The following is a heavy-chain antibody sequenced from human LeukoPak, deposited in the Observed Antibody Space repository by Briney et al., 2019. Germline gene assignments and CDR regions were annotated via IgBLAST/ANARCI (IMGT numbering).Heavy chain of an antibody. CDR1: GDSMSDYF. CDR2: IYHSGST. V-gene: IGHV4-38-2*02. D-gene: IGHD5-18*01. CDR3: AREGGYSYGYGFDY. Sequence: SETLSLTCTVSGDSMSDYFWTWIRQPPGKGLEWIGSIYHSGSTYYNPSLKSRVTISVDTSKNQFSLKLSSVTAADTAVYYCAREGGYSYGYGFDYWGQGTLVTVSS. J-gene: IGHJ4*02.